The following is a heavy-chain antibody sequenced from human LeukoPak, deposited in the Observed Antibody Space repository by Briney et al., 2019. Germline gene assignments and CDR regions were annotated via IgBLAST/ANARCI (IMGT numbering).Heavy chain of an antibody. D-gene: IGHD2/OR15-2a*01. Sequence: GGSLRLSCAASGFTFSSYALNWVRQAPGKGLEWVSVIYGSGTTTYYADSVRGRFTISRDSSKSTMYLQMNSLRVEDTAVYYCAKRLTAFSTWTSLDPWGQGTLVTVSS. CDR1: GFTFSSYA. V-gene: IGHV3-23*01. CDR2: IYGSGTTT. CDR3: AKRLTAFSTWTSLDP. J-gene: IGHJ5*02.